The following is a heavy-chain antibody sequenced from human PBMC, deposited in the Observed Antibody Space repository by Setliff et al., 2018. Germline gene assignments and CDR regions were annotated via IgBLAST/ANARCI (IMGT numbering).Heavy chain of an antibody. CDR1: GGSISSSSYY. V-gene: IGHV4-39*01. D-gene: IGHD3-10*01. CDR2: IYYSGST. J-gene: IGHJ5*02. Sequence: PSETLSLTCTVSGGSISSSSYYWCWIRQPPGKGLEWIGSIYYSGSTYYNPSLKSRVTISVDTSKNQFSLKLSSVTAAATAVYYCALNPSWFGELFAWFDPWGQGTLVTVSS. CDR3: ALNPSWFGELFAWFDP.